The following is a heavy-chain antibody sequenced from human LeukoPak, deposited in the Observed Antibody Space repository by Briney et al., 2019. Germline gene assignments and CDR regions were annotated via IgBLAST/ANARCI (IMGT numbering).Heavy chain of an antibody. D-gene: IGHD5-24*01. Sequence: GSLRLSCAASGFTFSSYTMNWVRQAPGKGLEWVSSISSSSNYIYYADSVKGRFTISRDNAKNSLFLQMNSPRAEDTAVYYCARGQGLQLKSGSDYWGQGTLVTVSS. CDR2: ISSSSNYI. CDR1: GFTFSSYT. J-gene: IGHJ4*02. V-gene: IGHV3-21*01. CDR3: ARGQGLQLKSGSDY.